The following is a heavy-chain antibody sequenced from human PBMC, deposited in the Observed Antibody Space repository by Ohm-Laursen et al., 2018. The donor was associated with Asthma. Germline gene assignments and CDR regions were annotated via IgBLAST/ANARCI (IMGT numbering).Heavy chain of an antibody. CDR1: GDSIKSGIYY. CDR3: AREMTVETRAFDI. CDR2: IYFTGST. J-gene: IGHJ3*02. V-gene: IGHV4-31*03. D-gene: IGHD4-23*01. Sequence: TLSLTCTVSGDSIKSGIYYWSWIRQPPGKGLEWIAYIYFTGSTYYNPSLKSRVALSIDTSTSQFSLKLGSVTAADTAVYYCAREMTVETRAFDIWGQGRMVTVSS.